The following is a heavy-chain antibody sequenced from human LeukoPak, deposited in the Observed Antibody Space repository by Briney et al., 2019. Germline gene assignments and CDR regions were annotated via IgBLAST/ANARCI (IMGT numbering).Heavy chain of an antibody. V-gene: IGHV4-59*01. CDR2: IYYSGST. Sequence: SETLSLTCTVSGGSISSYYWSWIRQPPGKGLEWIGYIYYSGSTNYNPPHKSRVTISVDTSKNQFSLKLSSVTAADTAVYYCARSDCSSTSCYTPYYYYYGMDVWGQGTTVTVSS. J-gene: IGHJ6*02. CDR1: GGSISSYY. CDR3: ARSDCSSTSCYTPYYYYYGMDV. D-gene: IGHD2-2*02.